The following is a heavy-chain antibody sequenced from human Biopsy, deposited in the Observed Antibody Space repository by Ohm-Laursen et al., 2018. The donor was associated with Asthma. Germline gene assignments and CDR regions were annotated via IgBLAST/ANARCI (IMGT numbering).Heavy chain of an antibody. CDR1: GFTFGDYW. J-gene: IGHJ4*02. CDR3: AKDWKSLYVQYFFEY. Sequence: SLRLSCSASGFTFGDYWMSWVRQAPGKGLEWVSSISGDAQRTYYEDSVKGRFTISRDNSKNTIYLQLNSLRAEDTAVYYCAKDWKSLYVQYFFEYWGQGTLVTVSS. D-gene: IGHD5/OR15-5a*01. V-gene: IGHV3-23*01. CDR2: ISGDAQRT.